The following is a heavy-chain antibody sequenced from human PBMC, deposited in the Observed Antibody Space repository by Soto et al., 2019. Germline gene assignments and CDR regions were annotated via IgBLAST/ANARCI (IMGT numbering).Heavy chain of an antibody. D-gene: IGHD4-17*01. CDR2: IYYSGST. CDR1: GGSISSSSYY. CDR3: AKDRAAYGDRPYYFDY. J-gene: IGHJ4*02. Sequence: QLQLQESGPGLVKPSETLSLTCTVSGGSISSSSYYWGWIRQPPGKGLEWIGSIYYSGSTYYNPSLKSRVTISVDTSKNQFSLKLSSVTAADTAVYYCAKDRAAYGDRPYYFDYWGQGTLVTVSS. V-gene: IGHV4-39*02.